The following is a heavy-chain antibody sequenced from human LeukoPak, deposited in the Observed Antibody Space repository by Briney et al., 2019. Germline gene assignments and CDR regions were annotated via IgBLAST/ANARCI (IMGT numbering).Heavy chain of an antibody. Sequence: GGSLRLSCAASGFTFSSFTMNWVRQAPGKGLEWVSSISSSSSYIYYADSVKGRFTISRDNAKNSLYLQMNSLRAEDTAVYYCAREVGAKYYYYYMDVWGKGTTVTVSS. CDR2: ISSSSSYI. CDR1: GFTFSSFT. D-gene: IGHD1-26*01. CDR3: AREVGAKYYYYYMDV. J-gene: IGHJ6*03. V-gene: IGHV3-21*01.